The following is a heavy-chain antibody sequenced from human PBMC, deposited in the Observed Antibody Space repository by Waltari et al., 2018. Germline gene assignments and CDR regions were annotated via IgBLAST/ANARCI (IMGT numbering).Heavy chain of an antibody. J-gene: IGHJ3*02. D-gene: IGHD3-10*01. CDR3: ARSYGSGSYWLDALDI. CDR1: GDSIGSGEYF. Sequence: QVQLQEAGPGLVKPSQTLSLTCTVSGDSIGSGEYFWSWIRQPPGKGLDWIGYLYYSGSTYYNPSLKSRVTISGDTSKNEFSLKLSSVTAADTAVYYCARSYGSGSYWLDALDIWGQGTVVTVSS. CDR2: LYYSGST. V-gene: IGHV4-30-4*08.